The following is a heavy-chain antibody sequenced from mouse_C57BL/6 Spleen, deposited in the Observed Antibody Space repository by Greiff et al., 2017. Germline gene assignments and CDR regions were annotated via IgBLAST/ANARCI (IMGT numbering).Heavy chain of an antibody. Sequence: VMLVESGPGLVAPSQSLSITCTVSGFSLTSYGVDWVRQSPGKGLEWLGVIWGVGSTKYNSALKSRLSISKDKSKSQVFLKMDSLQADDTAMYYGARGNSNYDGFAYWGQGTLVTVSA. CDR3: ARGNSNYDGFAY. J-gene: IGHJ3*01. D-gene: IGHD2-5*01. CDR1: GFSLTSYG. V-gene: IGHV2-6*01. CDR2: IWGVGST.